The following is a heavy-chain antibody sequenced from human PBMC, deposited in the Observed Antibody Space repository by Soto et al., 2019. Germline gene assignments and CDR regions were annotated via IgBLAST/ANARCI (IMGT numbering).Heavy chain of an antibody. Sequence: QVQLVESGGGVVQPRRSLRLSCAASGFTFRSYGMHWVRQAPGKGLEWVALMSFDGSNKYYADSVRGRFTISSDNSKSTLYLQIDMLRPEDTAVYYCAKEFGWELQLSHPYYNSGMDVWVQGTTVTVSS. V-gene: IGHV3-30*18. D-gene: IGHD1-1*01. CDR2: MSFDGSNK. J-gene: IGHJ6*02. CDR3: AKEFGWELQLSHPYYNSGMDV. CDR1: GFTFRSYG.